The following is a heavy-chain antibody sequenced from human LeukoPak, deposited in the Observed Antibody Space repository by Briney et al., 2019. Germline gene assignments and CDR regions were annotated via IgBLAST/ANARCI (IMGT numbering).Heavy chain of an antibody. CDR3: ARDGAFRIYDY. V-gene: IGHV3-7*01. D-gene: IGHD3-3*02. J-gene: IGHJ4*02. CDR2: IKQDGSEK. CDR1: GFTFSSYW. Sequence: GGSLRLSCAASGFTFSSYWMTWVRQAPGKGLEWVASIKQDGSEKYYVDSVKGRFTISRDNARNSLYLQMSSPRADDTAVYYCARDGAFRIYDYWGQGSLVTVSS.